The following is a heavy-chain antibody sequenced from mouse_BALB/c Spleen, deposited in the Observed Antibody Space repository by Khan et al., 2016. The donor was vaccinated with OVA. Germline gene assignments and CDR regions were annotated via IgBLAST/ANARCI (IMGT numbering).Heavy chain of an antibody. V-gene: IGHV9-3-1*01. D-gene: IGHD2-10*01. CDR1: GHTFTNYG. CDR2: INTYTGEP. CDR3: ARPAYFSDAMDN. J-gene: IGHJ4*01. Sequence: QIQLVQSGPELKKPGETVKISCKASGHTFTNYGMNWVKQPPGKGLKWMGWINTYTGEPTYADDFNGRFAFSLETSASTAYLQINNLKNEDTATYFCARPAYFSDAMDNWGQGTSVTVSS.